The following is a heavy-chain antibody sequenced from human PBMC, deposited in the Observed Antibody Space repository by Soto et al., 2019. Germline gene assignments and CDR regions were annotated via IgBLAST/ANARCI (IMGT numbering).Heavy chain of an antibody. CDR2: IKSKTDGGTT. J-gene: IGHJ4*02. D-gene: IGHD3-9*01. Sequence: GGSLRLSCAASGFTFSSYDMHWVRQAPGKGLEWVGRIKSKTDGGTTDYAAPVKGRFTISRDDSKNTLYLQMNSLKTEDTAVYYCTTDPLMVLRYFDWFIDYWGQGTLVTVSS. V-gene: IGHV3-15*01. CDR1: GFTFSSYD. CDR3: TTDPLMVLRYFDWFIDY.